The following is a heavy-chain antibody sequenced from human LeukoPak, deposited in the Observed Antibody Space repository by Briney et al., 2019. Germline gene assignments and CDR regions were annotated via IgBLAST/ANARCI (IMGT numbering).Heavy chain of an antibody. CDR1: GFTFSSYS. CDR3: ARWYSSSFRHFYYYYGLDV. D-gene: IGHD6-13*01. Sequence: GGSLRLSCAASGFTFSSYSMNWVRQAPGKGLEWVSYISSSSSTIYYADSVKGRFTISRDNAKNSLYLQMSSLRDEDTAVYYCARWYSSSFRHFYYYYGLDVWGQGTTVTVSS. J-gene: IGHJ6*02. CDR2: ISSSSSTI. V-gene: IGHV3-48*02.